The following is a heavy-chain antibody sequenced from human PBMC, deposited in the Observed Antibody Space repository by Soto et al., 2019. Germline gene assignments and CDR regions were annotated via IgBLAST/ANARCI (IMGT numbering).Heavy chain of an antibody. D-gene: IGHD4-17*01. CDR2: VYYNENT. CDR3: CRLGRHYGPTGSLDH. CDR1: GGSISSFAYY. J-gene: IGHJ5*02. Sequence: PPETLCLTCTVSGGSISSFAYYWGWIRQPPGKGLEWIGTVYYNENTYYNPSLKSRVTISVYTAKNQFSLNLRSVTAADTAIYFCCRLGRHYGPTGSLDHWCQGTLVTVSS. V-gene: IGHV4-39*01.